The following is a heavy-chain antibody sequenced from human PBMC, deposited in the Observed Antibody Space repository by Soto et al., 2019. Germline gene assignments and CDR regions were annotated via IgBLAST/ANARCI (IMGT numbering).Heavy chain of an antibody. CDR3: ARVWGGAFDI. J-gene: IGHJ3*02. D-gene: IGHD3-10*01. V-gene: IGHV4-61*01. Sequence: SEALSLTCTGSGVSVSTDIYCWGCLRQPPGKGLEWIGYVSDSGSTNYPPSLKSRVPISVDTSKNQLSLKLSSVPAADTAVYYCARVWGGAFDIWGPGTMVT. CDR1: GVSVSTDIYC. CDR2: VSDSGST.